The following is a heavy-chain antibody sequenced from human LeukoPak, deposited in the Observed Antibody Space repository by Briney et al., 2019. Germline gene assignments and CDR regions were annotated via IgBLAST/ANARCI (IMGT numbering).Heavy chain of an antibody. J-gene: IGHJ4*02. CDR1: GFIFSNYW. Sequence: PGGSLRLSCAASGFIFSNYWMTWVRQAPGKGLEWVANMKPDGSEIYYVGSVKGRFTISRDNAKNSLYLQMSSLRDEDTAIYYCARAYGDNWGQGTMVTVSS. D-gene: IGHD3-16*01. CDR2: MKPDGSEI. CDR3: ARAYGDN. V-gene: IGHV3-7*01.